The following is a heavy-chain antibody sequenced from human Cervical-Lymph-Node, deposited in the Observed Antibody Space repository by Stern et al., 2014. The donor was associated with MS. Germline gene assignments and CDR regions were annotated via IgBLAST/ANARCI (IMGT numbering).Heavy chain of an antibody. CDR1: GGTLNNYA. V-gene: IGHV1-69*09. J-gene: IGHJ4*02. D-gene: IGHD3-22*01. CDR3: ARSPDLYDSSGYYFD. Sequence: QVQLVQSEAEVKKPGSSVKVSCKASGGTLNNYAVSWVRQAPGQGLEWIGKIIPFLGIANYAHKFQGRVTLTAAATTSYMEVSSLRSDDTAVYYCARSPDLYDSSGYYFDWGQGTLVTVSS. CDR2: IIPFLGIA.